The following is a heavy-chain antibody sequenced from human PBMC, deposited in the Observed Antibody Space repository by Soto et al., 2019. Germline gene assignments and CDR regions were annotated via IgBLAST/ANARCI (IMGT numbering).Heavy chain of an antibody. Sequence: QVQLVQSGAEVRKPGSSVKVSCTASGDTFNFYTISWVRQAPGQGLEWMGRVIPMLRMSNYAQKFQGRVTISAYKSMSPAYMAVSSLRSDETAVYYCATNYGSGSTHFDYWGQGTLVTVSS. CDR2: VIPMLRMS. D-gene: IGHD3-10*01. CDR3: ATNYGSGSTHFDY. V-gene: IGHV1-69*02. J-gene: IGHJ4*02. CDR1: GDTFNFYT.